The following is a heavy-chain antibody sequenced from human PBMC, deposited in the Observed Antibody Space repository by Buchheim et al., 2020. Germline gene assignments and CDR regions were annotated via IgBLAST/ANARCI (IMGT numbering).Heavy chain of an antibody. CDR2: INPSGGST. Sequence: QVQLVQSGAEVKKPGASVKVSCKASGYTFTSYYMHWVRQAPGQGLEWMGIINPSGGSTSYAQKFQGRFTMTRDTSTSTVYMELSSLRSEDTAVYYCAREEEVVIAMNYYYYGMDVWGQGTT. V-gene: IGHV1-46*01. CDR1: GYTFTSYY. D-gene: IGHD2-21*01. CDR3: AREEEVVIAMNYYYYGMDV. J-gene: IGHJ6*02.